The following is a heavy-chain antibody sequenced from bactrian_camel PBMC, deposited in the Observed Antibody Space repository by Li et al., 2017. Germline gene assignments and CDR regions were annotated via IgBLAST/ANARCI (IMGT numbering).Heavy chain of an antibody. CDR3: AAGRYGVGCGGGQKAADYEY. Sequence: HVQLVESGGGSVQAGGSLRLSCVASEYPARYMGWFRQGTGKEREILARISDARTLTAYADSVKGRFTISRDNTNNAVYLQMNSLEPEDTAMYYCAAGRYGVGCGGGQKAADYEYWGQGTQVTVS. J-gene: IGHJ4*01. D-gene: IGHD6*01. V-gene: IGHV3S60*01. CDR2: ISDARTLT. CDR1: EYPARY.